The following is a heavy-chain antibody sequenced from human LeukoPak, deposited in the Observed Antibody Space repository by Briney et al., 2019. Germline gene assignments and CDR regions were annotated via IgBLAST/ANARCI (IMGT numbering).Heavy chain of an antibody. D-gene: IGHD2-2*01. J-gene: IGHJ3*02. V-gene: IGHV1-69*05. CDR3: ARGDIVVVTAATLGGFDI. CDR2: IIPIFGTA. CDR1: GGTFSSYA. Sequence: SVKVSCKASGGTFSSYAISWVRQAPGQGLEWMGGIIPIFGTANYAQKFQGRVTITTDESTSTAYMELSSLRSEDTAVYYCARGDIVVVTAATLGGFDIWGQGTMVTVSS.